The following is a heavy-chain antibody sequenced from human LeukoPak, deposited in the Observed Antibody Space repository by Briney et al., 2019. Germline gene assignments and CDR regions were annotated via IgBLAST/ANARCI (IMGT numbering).Heavy chain of an antibody. V-gene: IGHV3-21*01. CDR3: ARGGAWFGESYDY. CDR1: GFTFSSYS. CDR2: ISSSSSYI. J-gene: IGHJ4*02. Sequence: SGGSLRLSCAASGFTFSSYSMNWVRQAPGKGLEWVSSISSSSSYIYYADSVKGRFTISRDNAKNSLYLQMNSLRAEDTAVYYCARGGAWFGESYDYWGQGTLVTVSS. D-gene: IGHD3-10*01.